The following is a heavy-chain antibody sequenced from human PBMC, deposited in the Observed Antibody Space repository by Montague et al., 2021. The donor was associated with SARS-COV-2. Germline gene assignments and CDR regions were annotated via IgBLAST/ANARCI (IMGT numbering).Heavy chain of an antibody. D-gene: IGHD3-10*01. Sequence: SETLSLTCSVSSGSIISSGYYWGWIRQPPGKELEWIGNIYYSGTTYYNPSLQSRGTISVDTSKNHLSLSLSSMTAADTAVYFCARGMIRGVTTPFDYWGQGGQVTVSS. CDR2: IYYSGTT. J-gene: IGHJ4*02. V-gene: IGHV4-39*02. CDR1: SGSIISSGYY. CDR3: ARGMIRGVTTPFDY.